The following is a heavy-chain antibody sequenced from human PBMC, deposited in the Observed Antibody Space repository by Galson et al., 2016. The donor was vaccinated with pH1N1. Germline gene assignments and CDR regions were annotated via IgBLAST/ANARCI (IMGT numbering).Heavy chain of an antibody. Sequence: PALVKPTQTLTLTCTFSGFSLRTNGVGVGWTRQPPGKALEWLAVIYWNDDKRHSPSLKSRLTITKDTSKNQVVLTMTSMDPVDTATYYCAHNNYGDYVNWFDPWGQGTLVTVSS. CDR2: IYWNDDK. D-gene: IGHD4-17*01. CDR3: AHNNYGDYVNWFDP. J-gene: IGHJ5*02. V-gene: IGHV2-5*01. CDR1: GFSLRTNGVG.